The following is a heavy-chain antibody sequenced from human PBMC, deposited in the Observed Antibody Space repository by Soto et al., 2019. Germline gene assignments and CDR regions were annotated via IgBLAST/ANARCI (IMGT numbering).Heavy chain of an antibody. CDR2: IYYSGNT. D-gene: IGHD6-19*01. Sequence: SETLSLTCTVSGGSISSNSHYWTWIRQHPGKGLEWIGYIYYSGNTYYNPSLKSRVTMSVDTSKNQFSLKLSSVTAAVTAVYYCARDSSGRQYYYYGMDVWGQGTTVTVSS. V-gene: IGHV4-31*03. J-gene: IGHJ6*02. CDR3: ARDSSGRQYYYYGMDV. CDR1: GGSISSNSHY.